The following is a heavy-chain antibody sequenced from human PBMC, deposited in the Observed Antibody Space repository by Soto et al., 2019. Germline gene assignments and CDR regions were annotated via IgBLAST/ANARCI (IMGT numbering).Heavy chain of an antibody. CDR2: ISSSSSYI. D-gene: IGHD2-2*01. CDR1: GFTFSSYS. Sequence: GGSLRLSCAASGFTFSSYSMNWVRQAPGKGLEWVSSISSSSSYIYYADSVKGRFTISRDNAKNSLYLQMNSLRAEDTAVYYCAREDIVVVPAAMVSFYYYYMDVWGKGTTVTVSS. J-gene: IGHJ6*03. V-gene: IGHV3-21*01. CDR3: AREDIVVVPAAMVSFYYYYMDV.